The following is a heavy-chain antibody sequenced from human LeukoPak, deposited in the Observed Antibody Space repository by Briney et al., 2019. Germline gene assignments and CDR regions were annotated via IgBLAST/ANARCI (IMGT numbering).Heavy chain of an antibody. CDR1: GFPFSSYG. CDR3: AKDMRVVVAATFDY. CDR2: ISGSGGST. Sequence: GSLRPPFAAPGFPFSSYGMSWVRQAPGKGLEWGPAISGSGGSTYYADSVKGRFTISRDNSKNTLYLQMNSLRAEDTAVYYCAKDMRVVVAATFDYWGQGTLVTVSS. D-gene: IGHD2-15*01. J-gene: IGHJ4*02. V-gene: IGHV3-23*01.